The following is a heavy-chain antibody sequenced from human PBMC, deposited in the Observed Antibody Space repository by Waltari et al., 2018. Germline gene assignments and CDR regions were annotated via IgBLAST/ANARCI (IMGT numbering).Heavy chain of an antibody. Sequence: EVQLVESGGGLIQPGGSLRLSCAASGFTLSNYWVHWVRQAPGKGLAWVSHINRDGSSTTDADSVKGRFTISRDNAKNTVYLQMNNLRADDTGVYYCARAPGDWRYQNYWGLGTLVTVSS. D-gene: IGHD1-1*01. CDR1: GFTLSNYW. CDR3: ARAPGDWRYQNY. J-gene: IGHJ4*02. CDR2: INRDGSST. V-gene: IGHV3-74*01.